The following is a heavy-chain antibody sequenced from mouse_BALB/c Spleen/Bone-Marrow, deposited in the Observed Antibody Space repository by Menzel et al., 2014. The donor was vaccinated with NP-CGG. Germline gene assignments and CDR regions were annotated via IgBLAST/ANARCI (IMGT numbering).Heavy chain of an antibody. J-gene: IGHJ1*01. CDR1: GYTFTSYW. Sequence: VKLMESGAELAKPGASVKMSCKASGYTFTSYWMHWVKQRPGQGLEWIGYINPSTGYTGYNQKFKDKATLTADKSSSTAYMHLSSLTSEDSAVYYCARRDYWYFDVWGAGTTVTVSS. CDR2: INPSTGYT. CDR3: ARRDYWYFDV. V-gene: IGHV1-7*01.